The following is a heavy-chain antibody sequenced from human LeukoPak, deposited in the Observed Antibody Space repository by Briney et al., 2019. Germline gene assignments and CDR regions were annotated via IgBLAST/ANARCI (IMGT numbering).Heavy chain of an antibody. CDR2: INPNSGGT. D-gene: IGHD6-6*01. Sequence: ASVKVSCKASGYTFTSYAMHWVRQAPGQGLEWMGWINPNSGGTNYAQKFQGRVTMTRDTSISTAYMELSRLRSDDTAVYYCATYSSSDIDAFDIWGQGTMVTVSS. CDR1: GYTFTSYA. J-gene: IGHJ3*02. CDR3: ATYSSSDIDAFDI. V-gene: IGHV1-2*02.